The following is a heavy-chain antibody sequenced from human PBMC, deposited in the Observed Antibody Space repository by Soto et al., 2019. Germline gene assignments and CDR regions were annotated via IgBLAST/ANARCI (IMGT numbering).Heavy chain of an antibody. J-gene: IGHJ3*02. Sequence: QVQLEQSGAEVKKPGSSVKVSCKASGGTFSSSPIYWVRQAPEQGLEWMGGIIPQFAAANYAQKFQGSVMITADKSTSTAYLELSSLRSEDTAVYYCTTTHLNSSGGPDAFDIWGQGTMVTVSS. CDR1: GGTFSSSP. V-gene: IGHV1-69*06. D-gene: IGHD6-25*01. CDR3: TTTHLNSSGGPDAFDI. CDR2: IIPQFAAA.